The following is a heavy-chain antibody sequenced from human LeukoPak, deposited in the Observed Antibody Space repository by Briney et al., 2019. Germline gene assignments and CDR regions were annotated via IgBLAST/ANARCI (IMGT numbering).Heavy chain of an antibody. J-gene: IGHJ4*02. D-gene: IGHD2-2*02. CDR3: ARGIYTSSPRNPKNFFDY. CDR1: GYSISSGYY. Sequence: PSETLSLTCTVSGYSISSGYYWGWIRQPPGKGLEWVANIKEDGSAKYNVDSVKGRFTISRDNAKNSLYLQMNSLRAEDTAVYFCARGIYTSSPRNPKNFFDYWGQGTLVTVS. CDR2: IKEDGSAK. V-gene: IGHV3-7*01.